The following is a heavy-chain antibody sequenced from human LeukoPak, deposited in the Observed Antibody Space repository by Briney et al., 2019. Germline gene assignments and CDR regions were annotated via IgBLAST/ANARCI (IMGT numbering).Heavy chain of an antibody. D-gene: IGHD2-15*01. V-gene: IGHV3-23*01. J-gene: IGHJ4*02. CDR3: AKDHSGASYYFDY. CDR2: IDYGGGGT. Sequence: PGGSLRLSCAASGFTFSSYDMTWVRQAPGKGLEWVSSIDYGGGGTYYADSVKGRFVISRDNSKNTLYLQMHSLRAEDTAVYYCAKDHSGASYYFDYWGQGTLVTVSS. CDR1: GFTFSSYD.